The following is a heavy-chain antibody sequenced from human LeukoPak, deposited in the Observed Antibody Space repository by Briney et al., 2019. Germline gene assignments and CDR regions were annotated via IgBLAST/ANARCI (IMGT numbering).Heavy chain of an antibody. CDR1: GFTFGDYA. Sequence: GGSLRLSCTASGFTFGDYAMSWFRQAPGKGLEWVGFIRSKAYGGTTEYAASVKGRFTISRDDSKSIAYLQMNSLKTEDTAVYYCTRDGPRIAAAVSGAFDIWGQGTMVTVSS. D-gene: IGHD6-13*01. CDR2: IRSKAYGGTT. V-gene: IGHV3-49*03. J-gene: IGHJ3*02. CDR3: TRDGPRIAAAVSGAFDI.